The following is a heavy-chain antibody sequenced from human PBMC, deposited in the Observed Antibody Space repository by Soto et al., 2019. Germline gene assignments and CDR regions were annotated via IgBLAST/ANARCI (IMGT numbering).Heavy chain of an antibody. J-gene: IGHJ6*02. Sequence: PGGSLRLSCAASGFTFSNAWMSWVRQAPGKGLEWVGRIKSKTDGGTTDYAAPAKGRFTISRDDSKNTLYLQMNSLKTEDTAVYYCTTGVEGNARNYDYYYGMDVWGQGPLVTVSS. V-gene: IGHV3-15*01. CDR1: GFTFSNAW. CDR3: TTGVEGNARNYDYYYGMDV. D-gene: IGHD2-2*01. CDR2: IKSKTDGGTT.